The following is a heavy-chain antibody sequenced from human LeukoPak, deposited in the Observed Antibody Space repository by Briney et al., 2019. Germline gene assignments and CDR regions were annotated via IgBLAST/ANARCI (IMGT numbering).Heavy chain of an antibody. V-gene: IGHV4-39*07. J-gene: IGHJ6*03. Sequence: PSETLSLTCTVSGGSISSTSYYWGWIRQPPGKGLEWIGNIYYSGSTYYNPSLKSRVTISVDTSKNQFSLKLSSVTAADTAVYYCARIVNQFGVDPYYYYMDVWGKGTTVTVSS. CDR3: ARIVNQFGVDPYYYYMDV. D-gene: IGHD3-3*01. CDR2: IYYSGST. CDR1: GGSISSTSYY.